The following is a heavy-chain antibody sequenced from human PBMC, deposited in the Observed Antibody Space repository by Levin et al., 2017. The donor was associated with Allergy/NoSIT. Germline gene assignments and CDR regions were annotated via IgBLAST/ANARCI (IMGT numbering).Heavy chain of an antibody. D-gene: IGHD2-15*01. Sequence: ASVKVSCAASGFTFSSYAMSWVRQAPGKGLEWVSAISGSGGSTYYADSVKGRFTISRDNSKNTLYLQMNSLRAEDTAVYYCAKDIVVVVAATGWFDPWGQGTLVTVSS. CDR3: AKDIVVVVAATGWFDP. J-gene: IGHJ5*02. CDR2: ISGSGGST. V-gene: IGHV3-23*01. CDR1: GFTFSSYA.